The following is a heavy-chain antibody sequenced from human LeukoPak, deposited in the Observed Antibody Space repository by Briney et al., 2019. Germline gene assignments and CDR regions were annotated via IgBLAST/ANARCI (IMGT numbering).Heavy chain of an antibody. J-gene: IGHJ4*02. V-gene: IGHV3-11*04. CDR1: GFTFSDYY. CDR3: GTLGVMWEIDY. CDR2: ISSSGSTM. D-gene: IGHD1-26*01. Sequence: GGSLRLSCAASGFTFSDYYMSWIRQAPGKGLEWVSYISSSGSTMYYADSVKGRFTISRDNTKSTVYLQMNSLRPEDTAVYYCGTLGVMWEIDYWGQGALVTVSS.